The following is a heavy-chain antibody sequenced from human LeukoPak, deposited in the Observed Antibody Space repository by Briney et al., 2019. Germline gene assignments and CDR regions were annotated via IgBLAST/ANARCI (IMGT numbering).Heavy chain of an antibody. Sequence: PGGSLRLSCAASGFTFNSFGIHWVRQAPGKGLEWVAVIYYDGSNNFYSDSVKGRFTISRDNSKDTLDLQMNSLRVEDTAVYYCAKGGDLRTTVTFVHYWGQGTRVTVSS. D-gene: IGHD4-17*01. CDR2: IYYDGSNN. J-gene: IGHJ4*02. V-gene: IGHV3-33*06. CDR3: AKGGDLRTTVTFVHY. CDR1: GFTFNSFG.